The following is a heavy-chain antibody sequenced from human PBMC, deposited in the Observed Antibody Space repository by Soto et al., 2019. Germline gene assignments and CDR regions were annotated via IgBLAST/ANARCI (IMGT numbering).Heavy chain of an antibody. J-gene: IGHJ3*02. CDR2: IIPILGIA. CDR3: ASYRVVPAAIDYDAFDI. D-gene: IGHD2-2*01. V-gene: IGHV1-69*02. CDR1: GGTFSSYT. Sequence: QVQLVQSGAEVKKPGSSVKVSCTASGGTFSSYTISWVRQAPGQGLEWMGRIIPILGIANYAQKFQGRVTITADKSTSTAYMELSSLRSEDTAVYYCASYRVVPAAIDYDAFDIWGQGTMVTVSS.